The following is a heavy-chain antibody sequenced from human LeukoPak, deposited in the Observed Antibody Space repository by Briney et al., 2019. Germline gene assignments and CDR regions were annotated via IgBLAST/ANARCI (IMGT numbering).Heavy chain of an antibody. D-gene: IGHD5-18*01. V-gene: IGHV3-23*01. CDR3: AKRNTYGTPYYFDY. Sequence: GGSLRLSCAASGFTFSSYAMSWVRQAPGKGLEWVSTISGSSTPYYADSVEGRFTISRDNSKDTLYLQMNSLRAEDTAVYFCAKRNTYGTPYYFDYWGQGTLVTVSS. CDR2: ISGSSTP. CDR1: GFTFSSYA. J-gene: IGHJ4*02.